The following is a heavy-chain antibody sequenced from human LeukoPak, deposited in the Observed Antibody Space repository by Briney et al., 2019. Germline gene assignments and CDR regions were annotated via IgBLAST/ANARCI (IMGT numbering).Heavy chain of an antibody. V-gene: IGHV1-2*02. J-gene: IGHJ4*02. Sequence: ASVKVSCKASGYTFTGYYMHRVRQAPGQGLEWMGWINPNSGGTNYAQKFQGRVTMTRDTSISTAYMELSRLRSDDTAVYYCARDQGITIFGVVNVFDYWGQGTLVTVSS. CDR1: GYTFTGYY. D-gene: IGHD3-3*01. CDR2: INPNSGGT. CDR3: ARDQGITIFGVVNVFDY.